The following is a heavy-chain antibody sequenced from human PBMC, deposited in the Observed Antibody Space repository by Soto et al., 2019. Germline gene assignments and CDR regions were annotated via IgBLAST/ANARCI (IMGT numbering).Heavy chain of an antibody. CDR3: ARRYGYYFDY. CDR2: RYYSGST. V-gene: IGHV4-59*08. D-gene: IGHD4-17*01. J-gene: IGHJ4*02. CDR1: GGSISSYY. Sequence: QVQLQESGPGLVKPSETLSLTCTVSGGSISSYYWSWIRQPPGKGLEWIGYRYYSGSTNYNPSLKSRSTISVETSKNQLSLKLRSVTAAGTAVYYSARRYGYYFDYWGQGTLVTVSS.